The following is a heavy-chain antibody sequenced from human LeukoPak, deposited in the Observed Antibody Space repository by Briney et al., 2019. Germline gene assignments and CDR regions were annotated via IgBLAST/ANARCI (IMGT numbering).Heavy chain of an antibody. CDR3: TTDSGTYNWFDP. CDR1: GFTFSGSA. D-gene: IGHD1-26*01. Sequence: GGSLRLSCAASGFTFSGSAIHWVRQSSGKGLEWVGQIDKKDKGYATATAYAASVTGRLTISRDDSINTAYLQMKSLRTEDTALYYCTTDSGTYNWFDPWGQGTLVTVSS. V-gene: IGHV3-73*01. CDR2: IDKKDKGYATAT. J-gene: IGHJ5*02.